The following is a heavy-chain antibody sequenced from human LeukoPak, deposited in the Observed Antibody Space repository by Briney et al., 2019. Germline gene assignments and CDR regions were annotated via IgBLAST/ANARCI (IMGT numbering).Heavy chain of an antibody. D-gene: IGHD3-3*01. Sequence: PSETLSLTCTVYGGSISSYYWSWIRQPPGKGLEWIGYIYYSGSTNYNPSLKSRVTISVDTSKNQFSLKLSSVTAADTAVYYCARANNFYDFWSGYYFDYWGQGALVTVSS. CDR3: ARANNFYDFWSGYYFDY. CDR2: IYYSGST. CDR1: GGSISSYY. J-gene: IGHJ4*02. V-gene: IGHV4-59*01.